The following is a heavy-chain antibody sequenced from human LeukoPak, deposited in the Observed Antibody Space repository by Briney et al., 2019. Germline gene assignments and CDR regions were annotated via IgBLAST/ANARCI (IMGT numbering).Heavy chain of an antibody. D-gene: IGHD2-2*01. CDR2: ISSSSSYI. J-gene: IGHJ5*02. CDR3: AREGEYQLLAGYNWFDP. V-gene: IGHV3-21*01. Sequence: GGSLRLSCATSGFNFSAYTMNWVRQAPGKGLGWVSSISSSSSYIYYADSVKGRFTISRDNAKNSLYLQMNSLRAEDTAVYYCAREGEYQLLAGYNWFDPWGQGTLVTVSS. CDR1: GFNFSAYT.